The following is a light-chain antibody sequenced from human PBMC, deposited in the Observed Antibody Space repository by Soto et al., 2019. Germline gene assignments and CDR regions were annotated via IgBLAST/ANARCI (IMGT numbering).Light chain of an antibody. Sequence: EIVLTQSPGTLSLSPGEGVTLSCRSSQSVSNNYLARYQQKPGQAPRLLIYGASSRATGIPDRFSGSGSGTDFTLTINRLEPEDFAVYFCQQYGSSPLTVGGGTKVDSK. CDR2: GAS. V-gene: IGKV3-20*01. J-gene: IGKJ4*01. CDR3: QQYGSSPLT. CDR1: QSVSNNY.